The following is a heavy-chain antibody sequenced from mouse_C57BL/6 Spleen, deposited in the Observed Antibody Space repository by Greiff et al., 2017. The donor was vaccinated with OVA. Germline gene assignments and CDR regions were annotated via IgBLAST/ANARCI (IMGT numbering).Heavy chain of an antibody. CDR1: GYTFTSYW. D-gene: IGHD1-1*01. Sequence: VQLQQPGAELVKPGASVKLSCKASGYTFTSYWMQWVKQRPGQGLEWIGEIDPSDSYTNYNQKFKGKATLTVDTSSSTAYMQLSSLTSEDSAVYYCAGTYGRSWVDVWGTGTTVTVSS. V-gene: IGHV1-50*01. CDR2: IDPSDSYT. J-gene: IGHJ1*03. CDR3: AGTYGRSWVDV.